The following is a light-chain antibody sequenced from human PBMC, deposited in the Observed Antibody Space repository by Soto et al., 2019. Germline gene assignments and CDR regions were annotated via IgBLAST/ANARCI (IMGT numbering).Light chain of an antibody. CDR1: QNILSN. J-gene: IGKJ5*01. CDR3: QQYNNWPIT. Sequence: EIVLAQSPGTLSLSPGGRTTLACRSSQNILSNLAWYQQKPGQAPRLLIYGASTRATGIPVRFSGSGSGTEFTLTINSLQSEDFEIYYCQQYNNWPITFGQGTRLEIK. CDR2: GAS. V-gene: IGKV3-15*01.